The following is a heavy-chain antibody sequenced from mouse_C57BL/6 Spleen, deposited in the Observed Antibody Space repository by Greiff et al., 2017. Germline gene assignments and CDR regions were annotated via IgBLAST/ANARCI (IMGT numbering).Heavy chain of an antibody. D-gene: IGHD2-2*01. CDR3: ARRGIYYGYGFAY. CDR1: GYTFTSYW. J-gene: IGHJ3*01. Sequence: QVQLQQPGAELVRPGSSVKLSCKASGYTFTSYWMDWVKQRPGQGLEWIGNIYPSDSETHYNQKFKDKATLTVDKSSSTAYMQLSSLTSEDSAVYYCARRGIYYGYGFAYWGQGTLVTVS. V-gene: IGHV1-61*01. CDR2: IYPSDSET.